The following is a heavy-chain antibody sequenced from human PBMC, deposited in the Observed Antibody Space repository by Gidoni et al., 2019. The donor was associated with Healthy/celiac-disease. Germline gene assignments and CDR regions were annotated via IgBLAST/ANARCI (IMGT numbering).Heavy chain of an antibody. CDR2: ISYDGSNK. J-gene: IGHJ4*02. CDR3: ANCKGPIQIWFLWY. V-gene: IGHV3-30*18. D-gene: IGHD5-18*01. CDR1: GFTFSSYG. Sequence: QVQLVESGGGVVQPGRSLRLSCAASGFTFSSYGMHWVRQAPGKGLEWVAVISYDGSNKYYADSVKGRFTISRDNSKNTLYLQMNSLRAEDTAVYYCANCKGPIQIWFLWYWGQGTLVTVSS.